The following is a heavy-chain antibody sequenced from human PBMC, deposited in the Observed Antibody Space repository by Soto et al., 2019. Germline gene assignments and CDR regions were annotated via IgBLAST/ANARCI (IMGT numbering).Heavy chain of an antibody. CDR2: MNPNSGDT. J-gene: IGHJ3*02. Sequence: GASVKVSCKASGYTFTSHDINWVRQATGQGREWMGWMNPNSGDTNYAQKFQGWVTMTRDTSISTAYMELSRLRSDDTAVYYCARDSPVEGAFDIWGQGTMVTVSS. V-gene: IGHV1-2*04. CDR1: GYTFTSHD. CDR3: ARDSPVEGAFDI.